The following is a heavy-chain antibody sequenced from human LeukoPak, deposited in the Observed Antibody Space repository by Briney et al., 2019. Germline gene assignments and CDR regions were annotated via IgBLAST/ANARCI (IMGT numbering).Heavy chain of an antibody. CDR1: GYTFTSYG. V-gene: IGHV1-18*01. CDR3: ARDRRYRSGGSCFTLGY. Sequence: ASVKVSCKASGYTFTSYGISWVRQAPGQGLEWMGWISAYNGNTNYAQKLQGRVTMTTDTSTSTAYMELRSLRSDDTAVYYCARDRRYRSGGSCFTLGYWGQGTLVTVSS. D-gene: IGHD2-15*01. CDR2: ISAYNGNT. J-gene: IGHJ4*02.